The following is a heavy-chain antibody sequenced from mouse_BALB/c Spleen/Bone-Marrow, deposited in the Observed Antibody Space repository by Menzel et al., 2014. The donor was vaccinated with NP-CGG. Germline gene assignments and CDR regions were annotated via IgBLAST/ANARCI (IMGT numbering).Heavy chain of an antibody. D-gene: IGHD4-1*01. CDR3: TRGGNWEDSDY. CDR1: GFTFSSFG. Sequence: EVLLVESGGGLVQPGGSRKLSCAASGFTFSSFGMHWVRQAPEKGLEWIAYISSDSGAIFYADTVKSRFTISRDNPKNTLFLQMTSLRSEDTAIYFCTRGGNWEDSDYWGQGTTLTVSS. J-gene: IGHJ2*01. CDR2: ISSDSGAI. V-gene: IGHV5-17*02.